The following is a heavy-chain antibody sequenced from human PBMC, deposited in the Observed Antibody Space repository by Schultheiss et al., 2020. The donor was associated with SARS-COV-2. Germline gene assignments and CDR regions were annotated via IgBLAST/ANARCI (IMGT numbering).Heavy chain of an antibody. Sequence: SQTLSLTCTVSGGSISSGNYYWSWIRQAPGKGLEWIGYIYYSGSTYYSPSLKSRVTMSLDSSKNQLSLRLTSVTAADTAVYFCARGAGRQVLLEYHYYVMGVWGQGTTVTVSS. CDR1: GGSISSGNYY. J-gene: IGHJ6*02. CDR2: IYYSGST. V-gene: IGHV4-30-4*01. CDR3: ARGAGRQVLLEYHYYVMGV. D-gene: IGHD3-3*01.